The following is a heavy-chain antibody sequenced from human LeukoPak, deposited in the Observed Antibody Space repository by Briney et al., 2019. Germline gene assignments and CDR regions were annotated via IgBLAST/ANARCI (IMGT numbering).Heavy chain of an antibody. Sequence: SGPTLVNPTQTLTLTCTFSGFSLNTRELSVGWIRQPPGKALEWLALVYWHGDTRYSPSLRGKITIIKGTSKNQVVLTMSNIGPRDTGTYYCAHGRGFGSGDYFDYWGQGIMVTVSS. CDR3: AHGRGFGSGDYFDY. J-gene: IGHJ4*02. CDR1: GFSLNTRELS. D-gene: IGHD3-10*01. CDR2: VYWHGDT. V-gene: IGHV2-5*01.